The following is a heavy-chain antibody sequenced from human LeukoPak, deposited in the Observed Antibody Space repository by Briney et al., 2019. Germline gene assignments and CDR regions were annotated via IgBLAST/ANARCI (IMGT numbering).Heavy chain of an antibody. CDR1: GFTFSSYA. D-gene: IGHD6-25*01. J-gene: IGHJ4*02. Sequence: GGSLRLSCSASGFTFSSYAMHWIRQAPGKGLEWVSAISGSGGSTYYADSVKGRFTISRDNSKNTLYLQMNSLRAEDTAVYYCAKGSSAYMWCYDYWGQGTLVTVSS. CDR3: AKGSSAYMWCYDY. CDR2: ISGSGGST. V-gene: IGHV3-23*01.